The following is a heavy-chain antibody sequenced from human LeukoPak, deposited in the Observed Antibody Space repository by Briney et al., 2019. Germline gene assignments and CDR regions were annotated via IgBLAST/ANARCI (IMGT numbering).Heavy chain of an antibody. D-gene: IGHD6-13*01. CDR3: ATRYGVAAADFDY. Sequence: ASVQVSFKVSVYTLTELSMHWVRQPRGKGGAGGGGFDPEDGETIYAQKFQGRVTMTVDTSTDTAYMELSSLRSEDTAVYYCATRYGVAAADFDYWGQGTLVTVSS. CDR1: VYTLTELS. CDR2: FDPEDGET. J-gene: IGHJ4*02. V-gene: IGHV1-24*01.